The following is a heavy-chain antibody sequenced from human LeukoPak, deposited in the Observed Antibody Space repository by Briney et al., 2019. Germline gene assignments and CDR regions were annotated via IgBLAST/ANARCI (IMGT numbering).Heavy chain of an antibody. J-gene: IGHJ4*02. CDR3: AKDRFGDYFDY. Sequence: GGSLRLSCAASGFTVSSNYMSWVRQAPGKGLEWVSAISGSGGSTYYADSVKGRFTISRDNSKNTLYLQMNSLRAEDTAVYYCAKDRFGDYFDYWGQGTLVTVSS. V-gene: IGHV3-23*01. D-gene: IGHD3-10*01. CDR1: GFTVSSNY. CDR2: ISGSGGST.